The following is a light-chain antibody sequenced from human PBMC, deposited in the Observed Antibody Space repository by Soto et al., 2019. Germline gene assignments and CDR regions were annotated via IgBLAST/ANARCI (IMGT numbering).Light chain of an antibody. V-gene: IGKV3-15*01. Sequence: EVVMTQSPATLSVSPGERATLSCRASQTVHRNLAWYQQKPGQAPSLLISYASTRATGIPARFSGSGSGTEFTLTISSLQSEDSGVYYCQHYNNWPPTFGPGTKVEIK. J-gene: IGKJ3*01. CDR2: YAS. CDR3: QHYNNWPPT. CDR1: QTVHRN.